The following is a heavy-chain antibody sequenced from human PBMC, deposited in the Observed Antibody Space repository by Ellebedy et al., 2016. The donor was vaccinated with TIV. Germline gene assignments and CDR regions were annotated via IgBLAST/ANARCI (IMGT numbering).Heavy chain of an antibody. J-gene: IGHJ4*02. Sequence: SETLSLXXSVSHYAISGGYYWGWIRQSPGRGLEWIGYIFHTGIIKYNPSLKNRVTISIDASKNHFSLNLTSTTAADTAVYYCASLRDWGQGTLVTVSS. CDR1: HYAISGGYY. CDR3: ASLRD. CDR2: IFHTGII. V-gene: IGHV4-61*03.